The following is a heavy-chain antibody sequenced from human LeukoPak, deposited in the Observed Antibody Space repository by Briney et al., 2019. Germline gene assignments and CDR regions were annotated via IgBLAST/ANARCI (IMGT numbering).Heavy chain of an antibody. CDR1: GFTFNHYA. V-gene: IGHV3-21*01. J-gene: IGHJ4*02. Sequence: PGGSLRLSCAASGFTFNHYAMNWVRQAPGKGLEWVASISSTTTYIYYADSVKGRFTISRDNAENSLYLQMNSLRVEDTAVYYCARDWGSDYWSGYANWGQGTRVTVSS. CDR3: ARDWGSDYWSGYAN. D-gene: IGHD3-3*01. CDR2: ISSTTTYI.